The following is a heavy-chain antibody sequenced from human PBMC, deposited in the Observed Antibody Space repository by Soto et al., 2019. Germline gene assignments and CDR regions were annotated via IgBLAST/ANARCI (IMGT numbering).Heavy chain of an antibody. CDR2: IYSGVST. V-gene: IGHV3-53*01. Sequence: EVQLVESGGGLIQPGGSLRLSCAASGFTVSSNYMSWVRQAPGKGLEWVSIIYSGVSTYYADSVKGRFTISRDNSKNTVYLQMNSLRAEDTAVYYCAREDGNNSVFDYWGQGTLVTVPS. J-gene: IGHJ4*02. CDR3: AREDGNNSVFDY. D-gene: IGHD2-21*01. CDR1: GFTVSSNY.